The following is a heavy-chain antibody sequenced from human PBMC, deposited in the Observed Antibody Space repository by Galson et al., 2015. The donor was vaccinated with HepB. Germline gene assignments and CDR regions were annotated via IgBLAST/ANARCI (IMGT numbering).Heavy chain of an antibody. J-gene: IGHJ3*02. D-gene: IGHD2-2*02. V-gene: IGHV3-23*01. Sequence: SLRLSCAASGFTFSSYVMSWVRQAPGKGLEWVSTISGSGGSTSYADSVKGRFTISRDNSKNTLYLQMNSLRAEDTAIYYCAKDREAGVPAAIYAFDMWGQGTMVTVPS. CDR3: AKDREAGVPAAIYAFDM. CDR1: GFTFSSYV. CDR2: ISGSGGST.